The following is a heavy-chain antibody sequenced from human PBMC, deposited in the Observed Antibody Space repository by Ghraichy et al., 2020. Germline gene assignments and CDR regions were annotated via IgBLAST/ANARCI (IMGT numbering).Heavy chain of an antibody. CDR2: IRKTSSSI. CDR3: ARDYMWACDY. D-gene: IGHD1-26*01. J-gene: IGHJ4*02. V-gene: IGHV3-48*02. Sequence: GGSLRLSCAASGFIFRDFNMHWVRQAPGKGLEWISYIRKTSSSIYYADSVKGRFTISRDNADSSLYLQMNSLRDEDTAVYYCARDYMWACDYWGQGTLVIVSS. CDR1: GFIFRDFN.